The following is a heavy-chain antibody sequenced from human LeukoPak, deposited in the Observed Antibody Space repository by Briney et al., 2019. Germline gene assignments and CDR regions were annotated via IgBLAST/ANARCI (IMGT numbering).Heavy chain of an antibody. V-gene: IGHV1-69*13. Sequence: GASVKVSCKASGGTFSSYAISWVRQAPGQGLEWMGGIIPIFGTANYAQKFQGRVTITADESTSTAYMELSSLRSDDTAVYYCARAVLYDSSGQWDYWGQGTLVTVSS. CDR2: IIPIFGTA. CDR3: ARAVLYDSSGQWDY. D-gene: IGHD3-22*01. CDR1: GGTFSSYA. J-gene: IGHJ4*02.